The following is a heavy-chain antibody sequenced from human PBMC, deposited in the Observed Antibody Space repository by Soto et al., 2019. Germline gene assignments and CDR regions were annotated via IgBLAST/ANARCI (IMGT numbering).Heavy chain of an antibody. CDR1: GGSISSGGYY. CDR3: ARDWRYSYGTVLNYYGMDV. J-gene: IGHJ6*02. Sequence: PSETLSLTCTVSGGSISSGGYYWSWIRQHPGKGLEWIGYIYYSGSTYYNPSLKSRVTISVDTSKNQFSLKLSSVTAADTAVYYCARDWRYSYGTVLNYYGMDVWGQGTTVTVS. D-gene: IGHD5-18*01. CDR2: IYYSGST. V-gene: IGHV4-31*03.